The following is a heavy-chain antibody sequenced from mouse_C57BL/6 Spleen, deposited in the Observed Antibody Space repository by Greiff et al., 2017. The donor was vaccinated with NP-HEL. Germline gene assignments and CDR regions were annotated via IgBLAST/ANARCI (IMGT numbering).Heavy chain of an antibody. CDR3: ARSVDPGRYFEV. CDR2: IDPSDSET. J-gene: IGHJ1*03. V-gene: IGHV1-52*01. CDR1: GYTFTSYW. Sequence: VQLQQPGAELVRPGSSVKLSCKASGYTFTSYWMHWVKQRPIQGLEWIGNIDPSDSETNYNQKFKDKATLTVDKSSSTAYMQLSSLTSEDSAVYDCARSVDPGRYFEVWGTGTTVTVSS.